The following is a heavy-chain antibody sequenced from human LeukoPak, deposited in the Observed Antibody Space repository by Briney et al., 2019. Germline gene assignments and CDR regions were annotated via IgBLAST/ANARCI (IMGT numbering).Heavy chain of an antibody. CDR1: GFTFSSYW. CDR2: IKQDGSEK. D-gene: IGHD6-13*01. V-gene: IGHV3-7*01. J-gene: IGHJ6*02. Sequence: GGSLRLSCAASGFTFSSYWMSWVRQAPGKGLEWVANIKQDGSEKYYVDSVKGRFTISRDNAKNSLYLQMNSLRAEDTAVYYCARRGISAAGMPLSGMDVWGQGTTVTVSS. CDR3: ARRGISAAGMPLSGMDV.